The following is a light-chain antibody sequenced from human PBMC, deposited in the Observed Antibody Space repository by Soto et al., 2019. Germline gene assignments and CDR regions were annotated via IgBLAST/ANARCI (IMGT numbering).Light chain of an antibody. Sequence: DIQVTHSPPTLSASVGDRVTITCRASHTISTWMAWYQQKPGKAPKLLVYDASTLQSGVASRFSGSGSGTEFTLIISGLQPDDSATYYCQQYTNTNNPWMFGQGTKVDIK. CDR2: DAS. V-gene: IGKV1-5*01. J-gene: IGKJ1*01. CDR3: QQYTNTNNPWM. CDR1: HTISTW.